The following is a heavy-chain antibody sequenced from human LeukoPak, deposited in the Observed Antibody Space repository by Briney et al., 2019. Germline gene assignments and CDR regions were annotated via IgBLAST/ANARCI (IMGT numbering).Heavy chain of an antibody. Sequence: GGSLRLSCAASGFTFSSYWMSWVRQAPGKGLEWVANIKQDGSEKYYVDSVKGRFTISRDNAKNSLYLQMNSLRVADTAVYYCVSEGYNYYGMDVWGQGTTVTVSS. CDR1: GFTFSSYW. CDR2: IKQDGSEK. J-gene: IGHJ6*02. CDR3: VSEGYNYYGMDV. V-gene: IGHV3-7*01.